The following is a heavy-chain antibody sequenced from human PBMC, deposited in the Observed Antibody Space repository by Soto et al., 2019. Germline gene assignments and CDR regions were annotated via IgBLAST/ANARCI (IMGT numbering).Heavy chain of an antibody. CDR2: ISYDGSNK. D-gene: IGHD4-17*01. Sequence: GGSLRLSCAASGFTFSSYAMHWVRQAPGKGLEWVAVISYDGSNKYYADSVKGRFTISRDNSKNTLYLQMNSLRAEDTAVYYCAKALAVTTAFDIWGQGTMVTVSS. CDR1: GFTFSSYA. V-gene: IGHV3-30-3*01. J-gene: IGHJ3*02. CDR3: AKALAVTTAFDI.